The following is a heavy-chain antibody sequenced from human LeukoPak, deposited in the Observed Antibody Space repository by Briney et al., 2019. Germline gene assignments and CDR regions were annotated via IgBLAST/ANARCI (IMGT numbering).Heavy chain of an antibody. CDR2: INHSGST. CDR1: GGPFSDYY. D-gene: IGHD5-12*01. Sequence: SETLSLTCAVYGGPFSDYYWSWIRQPPGKRLEWIGEINHSGSTNYNPSLKSRVTISVDTSKNQFSLKLSSVTAADTAVYYCARGSTPQLHSRYDVTYYYYGMDVWGRGTTVTVSS. CDR3: ARGSTPQLHSRYDVTYYYYGMDV. J-gene: IGHJ6*02. V-gene: IGHV4-34*01.